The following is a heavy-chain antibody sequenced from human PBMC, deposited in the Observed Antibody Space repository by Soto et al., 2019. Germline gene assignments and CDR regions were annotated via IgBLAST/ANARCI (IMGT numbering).Heavy chain of an antibody. V-gene: IGHV3-48*03. CDR3: ERGDQTARRDRSFDI. D-gene: IGHD6-6*01. J-gene: IGHJ3*02. CDR1: GFTFSSYE. CDR2: ISSSGSTI. Sequence: GGSLRLSCAASGFTFSSYEMNWVRQAPGKGLEWVSYISSSGSTIYYADSVKGRFTISRDNAKNSLYLQMNSLRAEDRAVYYWERGDQTARRDRSFDIWGQGKRVPVPS.